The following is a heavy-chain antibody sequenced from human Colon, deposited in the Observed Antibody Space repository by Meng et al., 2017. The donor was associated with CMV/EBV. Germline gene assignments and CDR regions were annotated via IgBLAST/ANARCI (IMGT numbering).Heavy chain of an antibody. CDR3: ARAIAANGYFDY. Sequence: ASVKVSCKASGYTFTSYTIHWLRQAPGQGLEWMGIGSPSGGSTSDAQKFQGRVTMTRDTSTSTAFMELSSLSTDDTADYYCARAIAANGYFDYWGQGTLVTVSS. D-gene: IGHD6-13*01. CDR2: GSPSGGST. V-gene: IGHV1-46*01. CDR1: GYTFTSYT. J-gene: IGHJ4*02.